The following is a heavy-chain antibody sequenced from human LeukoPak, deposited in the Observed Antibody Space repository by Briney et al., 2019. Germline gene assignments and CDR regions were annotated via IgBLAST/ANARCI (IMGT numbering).Heavy chain of an antibody. D-gene: IGHD2-21*02. J-gene: IGHJ3*02. Sequence: GASVKVSCKASGYTFTAYYLHWVRQAPGQGLEWMGWINPNSGGTNYEQKFQGRVTMTRDTSISTAYMDLSRLTSDDTAVYYCATGGAYCGGDCYRSDAFDIWGQGTMVAVSA. CDR3: ATGGAYCGGDCYRSDAFDI. CDR2: INPNSGGT. V-gene: IGHV1-2*02. CDR1: GYTFTAYY.